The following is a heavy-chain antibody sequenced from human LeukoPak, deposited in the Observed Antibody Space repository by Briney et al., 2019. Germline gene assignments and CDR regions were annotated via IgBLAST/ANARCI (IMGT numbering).Heavy chain of an antibody. D-gene: IGHD6-6*01. Sequence: GGSLRLSCAASGFTFSTYWMHWVRQAPGKGLVWVSRIDNGGSTTLYADSVRGRFTISRDNAKNMLYLQMNSLRAEDTAIYYCARVRSDYSSSSPPDYWGQGTPVTVSS. CDR2: IDNGGSTT. J-gene: IGHJ4*02. CDR1: GFTFSTYW. CDR3: ARVRSDYSSSSPPDY. V-gene: IGHV3-74*01.